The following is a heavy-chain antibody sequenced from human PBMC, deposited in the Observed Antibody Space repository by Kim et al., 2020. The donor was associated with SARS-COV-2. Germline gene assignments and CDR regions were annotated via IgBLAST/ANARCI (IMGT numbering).Heavy chain of an antibody. Sequence: NYAPKFQGRVTITADESTSTAYMELSSLRSEDTAVYYCARDSTIFGVAEYGMDVWGQGTTVTVSS. V-gene: IGHV1-69*01. D-gene: IGHD3-3*01. CDR3: ARDSTIFGVAEYGMDV. J-gene: IGHJ6*02.